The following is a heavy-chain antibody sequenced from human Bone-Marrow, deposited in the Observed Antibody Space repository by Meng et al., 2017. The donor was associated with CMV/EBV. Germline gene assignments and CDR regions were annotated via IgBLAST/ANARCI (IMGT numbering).Heavy chain of an antibody. J-gene: IGHJ4*02. CDR2: IYPGDSDT. Sequence: GGSLRLSCKGSGYSFTSYWIGWVRQMPGKGLEWMGFIYPGDSDTRYSPSFKGQVTISADKSISTAYLQWSSLKASDTAMYYSARHSYCSGGSCHRNLDYWGQGTLVTVS. CDR1: GYSFTSYW. V-gene: IGHV5-51*01. CDR3: ARHSYCSGGSCHRNLDY. D-gene: IGHD2-15*01.